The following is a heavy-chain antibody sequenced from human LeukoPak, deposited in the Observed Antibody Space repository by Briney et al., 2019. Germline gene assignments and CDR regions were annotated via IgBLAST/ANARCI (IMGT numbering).Heavy chain of an antibody. CDR3: ARDIAAAGSRYYYYGMDV. J-gene: IGHJ6*02. V-gene: IGHV3-33*01. CDR2: IWYDGSNK. Sequence: GRPLRLSCAAPGFTFSSYGMHWVRQAPGKGLEWVAVIWYDGSNKYYADSVKGRFTISRDNSKNTLYLQMNSLRAEDTAVYYCARDIAAAGSRYYYYGMDVWGQGTTVTVSS. CDR1: GFTFSSYG. D-gene: IGHD6-13*01.